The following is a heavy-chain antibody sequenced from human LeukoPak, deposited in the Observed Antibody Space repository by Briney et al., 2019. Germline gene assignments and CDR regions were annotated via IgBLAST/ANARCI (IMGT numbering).Heavy chain of an antibody. J-gene: IGHJ4*02. CDR2: ISGSGGST. CDR3: ATATYGYVPGY. CDR1: GFTFSSYG. Sequence: PGGSLRLSCAASGFTFSSYGMHWVRQAPGKGLEWVSAISGSGGSTYYADSVKGRFTISRDNSKNTLYLQMNSLRAEDTAVYYCATATYGYVPGYWGQGTLVTVSS. V-gene: IGHV3-23*01. D-gene: IGHD5-18*01.